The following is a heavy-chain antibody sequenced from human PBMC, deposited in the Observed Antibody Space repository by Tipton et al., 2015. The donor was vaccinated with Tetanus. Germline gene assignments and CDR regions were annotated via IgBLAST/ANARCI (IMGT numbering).Heavy chain of an antibody. CDR1: GFTLSRYT. J-gene: IGHJ4*02. CDR2: IYSGGNT. D-gene: IGHD2-2*01. V-gene: IGHV3-53*01. CDR3: NGGSTRAYFDY. Sequence: LSLTCAASGFTLSRYTLNWVRQAPGKGLEWVSLIYSGGNTYYADSVKGRFTISRDNSKNTLYLQMNSLRAEDTAVYYCNGGSTRAYFDYWGQGTLVTVSS.